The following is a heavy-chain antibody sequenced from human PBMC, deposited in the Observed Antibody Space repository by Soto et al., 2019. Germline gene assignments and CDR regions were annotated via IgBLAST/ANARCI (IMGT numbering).Heavy chain of an antibody. J-gene: IGHJ3*02. V-gene: IGHV3-7*04. CDR3: ARGRSNAFDM. CDR1: GFTFSNFW. CDR2: INEDGSER. Sequence: EVQLVESGGGLVQPGGSLRLSCEGSGFTFSNFWMTWVRQAPGKGLEWVANINEDGSERYYVDSVKGRFTISTDNAKNSLYLQMNSLRAEDTAVYYCARGRSNAFDMWGQGTMVTVSS.